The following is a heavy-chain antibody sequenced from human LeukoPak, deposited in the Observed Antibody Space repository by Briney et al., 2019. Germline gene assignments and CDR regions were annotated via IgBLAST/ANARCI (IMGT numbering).Heavy chain of an antibody. V-gene: IGHV3-48*01. Sequence: PGGSLRLSCAASGFTFSSYSMNWVRQAPGKGLEWVSYISSSSSTIYYADSVKGRFTISRDNAKNSLYLQMNSLRAEDTAVYYCARSYYDFWSGYGEYYGVWGKGTTVTVSS. D-gene: IGHD3-3*01. CDR2: ISSSSSTI. CDR1: GFTFSSYS. CDR3: ARSYYDFWSGYGEYYGV. J-gene: IGHJ6*04.